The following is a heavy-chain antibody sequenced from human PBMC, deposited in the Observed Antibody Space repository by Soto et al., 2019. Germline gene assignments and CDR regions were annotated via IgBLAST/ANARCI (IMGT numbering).Heavy chain of an antibody. CDR3: ARGYCSDSGCSHYFDY. CDR2: ANPTTGGT. CDR1: GYTFPGNY. V-gene: IGHV1-2*02. D-gene: IGHD2-2*01. Sequence: QVQLVQSGAEVKKPGASVKVSCKASGYTFPGNYMHWVRQAPGQGLEWMALANPTTGGTNYAQKFQGRVTVTWDTSISTAYMEVSRLRSDDTAIYYCARGYCSDSGCSHYFDYWGQGTLVTVSS. J-gene: IGHJ4*02.